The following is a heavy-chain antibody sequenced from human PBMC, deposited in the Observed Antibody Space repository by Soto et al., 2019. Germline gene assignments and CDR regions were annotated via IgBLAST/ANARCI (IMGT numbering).Heavy chain of an antibody. CDR1: GGTFSSYA. CDR2: IIPIFGTA. Sequence: QVQLVQSGAEVKKPGSSVKVSCKASGGTFSSYAISWVRQAPGQGLEWMGGIIPIFGTANYAQKFQGRVTITADESTSTAYMELSRLRSEDTAVYYCARDTGYCSGGSCSYWFDPWGQGTLVTVSS. D-gene: IGHD2-15*01. V-gene: IGHV1-69*12. J-gene: IGHJ5*02. CDR3: ARDTGYCSGGSCSYWFDP.